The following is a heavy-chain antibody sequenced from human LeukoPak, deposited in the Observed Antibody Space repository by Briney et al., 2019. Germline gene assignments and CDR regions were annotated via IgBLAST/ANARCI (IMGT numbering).Heavy chain of an antibody. D-gene: IGHD6-19*01. CDR3: ARAVMVAVAGGRFDY. Sequence: PSETLSLTCTVSSGSISNGGYYWVWIRQPPGKGLEWIGSIYYSGTSYYNPSLTSRVPISVDTPKNQFALKLSSVTAADTAVYYCARAVMVAVAGGRFDYWGQGTLVTVSS. V-gene: IGHV4-39*06. CDR1: SGSISNGGYY. J-gene: IGHJ4*02. CDR2: IYYSGTS.